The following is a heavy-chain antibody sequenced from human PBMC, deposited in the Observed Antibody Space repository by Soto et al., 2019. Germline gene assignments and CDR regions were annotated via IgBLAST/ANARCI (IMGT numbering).Heavy chain of an antibody. J-gene: IGHJ6*02. V-gene: IGHV1-46*01. CDR2: INPSGGST. CDR3: ARVYMVRGVIANYYGMDV. Sequence: GASVKVSCKASGYTFTSYYMHWVRQAPGQGLEWMGIINPSGGSTSYAQKFQGRVTMTRDTSTSTVYMELSNLRSEDTAVYYFARVYMVRGVIANYYGMDVWGQGTTVTVSS. CDR1: GYTFTSYY. D-gene: IGHD3-10*01.